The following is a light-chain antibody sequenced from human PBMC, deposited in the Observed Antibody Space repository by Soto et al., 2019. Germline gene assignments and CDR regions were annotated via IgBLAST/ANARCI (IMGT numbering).Light chain of an antibody. Sequence: EIVMSQSAAALSVSPGERATLSCRASQSVRSNLAWYQQKPGQAPRLLIYGASTRATGIPGRFSGSGSGTEFTLTISSLQSEDFAVYYCQQYNNWWTFGQGTKVDIK. CDR1: QSVRSN. CDR2: GAS. V-gene: IGKV3-15*01. J-gene: IGKJ1*01. CDR3: QQYNNWWT.